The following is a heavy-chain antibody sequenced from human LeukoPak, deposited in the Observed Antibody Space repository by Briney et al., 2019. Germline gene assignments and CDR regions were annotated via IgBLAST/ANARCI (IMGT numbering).Heavy chain of an antibody. Sequence: GGSLTLTCAASGFTFSGSAMHWVRQASGKGLEWVGRIRRKANSYATAYAASVKGRFTISRDDSKNTAYLQMNSLKTEDTAVYYCTRFVDTSMVTLYDYWGQGTLVTVSS. CDR3: TRFVDTSMVTLYDY. D-gene: IGHD5-18*01. CDR2: IRRKANSYAT. CDR1: GFTFSGSA. V-gene: IGHV3-73*01. J-gene: IGHJ4*02.